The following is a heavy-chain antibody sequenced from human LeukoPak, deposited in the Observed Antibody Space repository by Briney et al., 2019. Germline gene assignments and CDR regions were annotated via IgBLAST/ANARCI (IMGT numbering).Heavy chain of an antibody. CDR3: AGSSGYSSSWYFDY. Sequence: GASVKVSCKASGYTFTAYYMHWVRQAPGQGLEWMGWINPNSGGTNYAQKFQGRVTMTRDTSISTAYMELSRLRSDDTAVYYCAGSSGYSSSWYFDYWGQGTLVTVSS. CDR1: GYTFTAYY. D-gene: IGHD6-13*01. J-gene: IGHJ4*02. V-gene: IGHV1-2*02. CDR2: INPNSGGT.